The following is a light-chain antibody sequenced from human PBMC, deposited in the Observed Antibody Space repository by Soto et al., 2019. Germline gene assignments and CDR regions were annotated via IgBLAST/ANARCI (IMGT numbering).Light chain of an antibody. V-gene: IGKV3-20*01. J-gene: IGKJ1*01. CDR2: GAS. CDR3: QQYGSSQT. CDR1: QSVSSSY. Sequence: EIVLTQSPGTLSLSPGEIATLSCRASQSVSSSYLAWYQQKPGQAPRLLIYGASSRATGIPDRFSGSGSGTDFTLTISRLETEDFAVYYCQQYGSSQTFGQGTKVDIK.